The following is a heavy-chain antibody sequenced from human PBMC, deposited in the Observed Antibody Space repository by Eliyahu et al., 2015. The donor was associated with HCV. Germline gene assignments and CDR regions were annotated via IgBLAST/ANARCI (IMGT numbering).Heavy chain of an antibody. D-gene: IGHD5-12*01. V-gene: IGHV5-51*01. CDR1: GYSLINYW. J-gene: IGHJ4*02. CDR2: IYPRDSDT. CDR3: VRHRGYDFDY. Sequence: EVQLVQSGAEVKKPGESLKISCKGSGYSLINYWIGWVRQMPGKGLEWMGIIYPRDSDTRYSPSFQGQVTMSVDKSISTAYLQWGSLKASDTAMYYCVRHRGYDFDYWGQGTLVTVSS.